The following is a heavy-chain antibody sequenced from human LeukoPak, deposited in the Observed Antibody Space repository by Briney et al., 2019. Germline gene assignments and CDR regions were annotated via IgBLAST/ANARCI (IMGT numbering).Heavy chain of an antibody. CDR3: ARAYSSSWYDGAFDI. CDR1: GGSISSGNYC. Sequence: SQTLSLTCTVSGGSISSGNYCWSWIRQPAGKGLEWIGRIYISGSTNYNPSLKSRVTMSVDTSKNQFSLKLSSVTAADTAVYYCARAYSSSWYDGAFDIWGQGTMVTVSS. CDR2: IYISGST. J-gene: IGHJ3*02. D-gene: IGHD6-13*01. V-gene: IGHV4-61*02.